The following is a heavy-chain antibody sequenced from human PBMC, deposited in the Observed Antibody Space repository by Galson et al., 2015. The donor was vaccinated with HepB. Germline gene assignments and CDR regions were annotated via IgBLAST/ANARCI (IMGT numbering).Heavy chain of an antibody. CDR1: GFTFSSYG. CDR2: IWYDGSNK. D-gene: IGHD4-17*01. CDR3: ARESLGGDQYYYYYYGMDV. J-gene: IGHJ6*02. V-gene: IGHV3-33*08. Sequence: SLRLSCAASGFTFSSYGMHWVRQAPGKGLEWVAVIWYDGSNKYYADSVKGRFTISRDNSKNTLYLQMNSLRAEDTAVYYCARESLGGDQYYYYYYGMDVWGQGTTVTVSS.